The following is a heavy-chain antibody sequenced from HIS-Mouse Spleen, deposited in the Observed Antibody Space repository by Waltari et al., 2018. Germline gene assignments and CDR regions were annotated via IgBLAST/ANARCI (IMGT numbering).Heavy chain of an antibody. CDR2: INRDGSST. J-gene: IGHJ2*01. CDR3: AREIPYSSSWYDWYFDL. Sequence: EVQLVESGGGLVQPGGSLRLSCAASGFTFSSYWMHWVRKAPGKGLVCVSRINRDGSSTSYADSVKGRFTISRDNAKNTLYLQMNSLRAEDTAVYYCAREIPYSSSWYDWYFDLWGRGTLVTVSS. V-gene: IGHV3-74*01. CDR1: GFTFSSYW. D-gene: IGHD6-13*01.